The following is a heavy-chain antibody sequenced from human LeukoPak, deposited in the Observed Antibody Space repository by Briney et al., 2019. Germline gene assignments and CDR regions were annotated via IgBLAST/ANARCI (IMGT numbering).Heavy chain of an antibody. Sequence: ASVKVSCKASGYTFTRYGISWVRPAPGQGLEWMGWISGYNGNTNYAQKLQGRVTMTTDTSTSTAFMELRSLRSDDTAVYYCARQGSYYYDSSGYSAYWGQGTLVTVAS. V-gene: IGHV1-18*01. CDR2: ISGYNGNT. CDR3: ARQGSYYYDSSGYSAY. J-gene: IGHJ4*02. D-gene: IGHD3-22*01. CDR1: GYTFTRYG.